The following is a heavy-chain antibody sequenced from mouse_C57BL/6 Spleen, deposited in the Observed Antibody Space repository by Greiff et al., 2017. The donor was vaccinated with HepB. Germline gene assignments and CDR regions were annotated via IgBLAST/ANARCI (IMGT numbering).Heavy chain of an antibody. V-gene: IGHV7-3*01. CDR2: IRNKANGYTT. D-gene: IGHD1-1*01. CDR1: GFTFTDYY. Sequence: EVNVVESGGGLVQPGGSLSLSCAASGFTFTDYYMSWVRQPPGKALEWLGFIRNKANGYTTEYSASVKGRFTISRDNSQSILYLQMNALRAEDSATYYCARYPVDYFDYWGQGTTLTVSS. CDR3: ARYPVDYFDY. J-gene: IGHJ2*01.